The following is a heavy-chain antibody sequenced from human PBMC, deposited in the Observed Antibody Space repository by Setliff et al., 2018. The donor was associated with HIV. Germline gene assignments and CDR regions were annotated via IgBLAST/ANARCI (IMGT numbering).Heavy chain of an antibody. Sequence: ETLSLTCTVSDGSISSSSYYWGWIRQPPGKGLEWVSTISSGGDTYYGDSVKGRFTISRDNSRDTLYLQVNKLRAEDTAVYYCALSGANLFDPWGQGILVTV. V-gene: IGHV3-53*01. CDR3: ALSGANLFDP. J-gene: IGHJ5*02. CDR2: ISSGGDT. D-gene: IGHD5-12*01. CDR1: DGSISSSSYY.